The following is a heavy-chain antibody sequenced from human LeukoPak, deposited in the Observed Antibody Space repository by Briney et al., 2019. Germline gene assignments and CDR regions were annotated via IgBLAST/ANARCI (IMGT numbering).Heavy chain of an antibody. CDR2: INHSGST. Sequence: SETLSLTCTVYGGSFSGYYWSWIRQPPGKGLEWIGEINHSGSTNYNPSLKSRVTISVDTSKNQFSLKLSSVTAADTAVYYCARGAHPRAFDMWGQGTMVTVSS. J-gene: IGHJ3*02. CDR3: ARGAHPRAFDM. V-gene: IGHV4-34*01. CDR1: GGSFSGYY.